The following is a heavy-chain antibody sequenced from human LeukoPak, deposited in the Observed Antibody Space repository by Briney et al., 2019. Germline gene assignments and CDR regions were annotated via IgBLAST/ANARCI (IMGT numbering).Heavy chain of an antibody. CDR2: INPNSGGT. D-gene: IGHD2-2*01. J-gene: IGHJ4*02. Sequence: ASVKVSCKASGYTFTGYYMHWVRQAPGQGLEWMGWINPNSGGTNYAQKFQGRVTMTRDTSISTAYMELSRLRSDDTAVYYCAGLWGSTSLTDYYFDYWGQGTLVTVSS. CDR3: AGLWGSTSLTDYYFDY. V-gene: IGHV1-2*02. CDR1: GYTFTGYY.